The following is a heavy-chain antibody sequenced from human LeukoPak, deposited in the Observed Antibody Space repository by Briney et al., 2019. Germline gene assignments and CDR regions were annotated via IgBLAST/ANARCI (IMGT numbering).Heavy chain of an antibody. Sequence: GGSLRLSCAASGFTFSSYEMNWVRQAPGKGLEWVSYISSSGSTIYYADSVKGRFTISRDNAKNSPYLQMNSLRAEDTAVYYCARGSGSVASAPWNDYWGQGTLVTVSS. CDR1: GFTFSSYE. D-gene: IGHD1-1*01. CDR2: ISSSGSTI. J-gene: IGHJ4*02. CDR3: ARGSGSVASAPWNDY. V-gene: IGHV3-48*03.